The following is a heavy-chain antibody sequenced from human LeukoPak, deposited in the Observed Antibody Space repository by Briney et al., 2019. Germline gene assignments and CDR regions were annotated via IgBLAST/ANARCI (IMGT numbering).Heavy chain of an antibody. CDR2: INHSGST. J-gene: IGHJ5*02. CDR1: GGSFSGYY. D-gene: IGHD2-2*02. V-gene: IGHV4-34*01. Sequence: SETLSLTCAVYGGSFSGYYWSWIRQPPGKGLEWIGEINHSGSTNYNPSLKSRVTISVDTSKNQFSLKLSSVTAADTAVYYCARGIIIVVVPAAKPVYWFDPWGQGTLVTVYS. CDR3: ARGIIIVVVPAAKPVYWFDP.